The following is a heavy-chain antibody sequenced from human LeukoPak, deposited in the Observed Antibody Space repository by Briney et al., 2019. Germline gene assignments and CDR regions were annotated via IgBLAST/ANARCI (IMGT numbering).Heavy chain of an antibody. CDR3: ARYPGVGGGNYFDF. V-gene: IGHV3-30*04. J-gene: IGHJ4*02. Sequence: PGGSLRLSCVASGFSFSNYAMHWVRQAPGRGLEWVAVVSKDEDAKFYADSLKGRLTISRDNSKNTLYLQMNSLTVEDTAVYYCARYPGVGGGNYFDFWGQGTQVTVSS. CDR2: VSKDEDAK. D-gene: IGHD3-16*01. CDR1: GFSFSNYA.